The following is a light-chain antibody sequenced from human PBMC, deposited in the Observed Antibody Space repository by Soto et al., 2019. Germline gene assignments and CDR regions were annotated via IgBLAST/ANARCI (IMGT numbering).Light chain of an antibody. CDR1: QSINIW. Sequence: DIQMTQSPSTLSASVGDRVTITCRASQSINIWLAWYQQKPGKAPKLLIYKASSLESGLPSRFSGSGSGTEFTLTISSLQPDDFATYYCQQYNDYSPWTFGQGTKVEIK. J-gene: IGKJ1*01. CDR2: KAS. CDR3: QQYNDYSPWT. V-gene: IGKV1-5*03.